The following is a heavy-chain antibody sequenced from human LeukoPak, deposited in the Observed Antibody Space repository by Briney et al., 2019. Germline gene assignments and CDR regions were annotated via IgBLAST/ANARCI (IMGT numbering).Heavy chain of an antibody. V-gene: IGHV1-18*01. CDR1: GYAFTSYG. D-gene: IGHD3-22*01. CDR2: ISAYNGNT. J-gene: IGHJ1*01. CDR3: ARDGRTMIVANFQH. Sequence: EASVKVSCKASGYAFTSYGISWVRQAPGQGLEWMGWISAYNGNTNYAQKLQGRVTMTTDTSTSTAYMELRSLRSDDTAVYYCARDGRTMIVANFQHWGQGTLVTVSS.